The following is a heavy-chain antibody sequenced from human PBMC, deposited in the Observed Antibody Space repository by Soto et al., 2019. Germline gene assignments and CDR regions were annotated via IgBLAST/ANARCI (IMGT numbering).Heavy chain of an antibody. CDR1: GYTXSSYG. D-gene: IGHD6-6*01. Sequence: SXKISFKASGYTXSSYGIGLVRQAPGQGLEWMGWISAYNGNTNYAQKLQGRVTMTKDTSTSTAYIELRSLRSDDTAVYYFARGVLRAARSKYYYYGMDVWGQGTLGTVS. CDR2: ISAYNGNT. V-gene: IGHV1-18*04. J-gene: IGHJ6*02. CDR3: ARGVLRAARSKYYYYGMDV.